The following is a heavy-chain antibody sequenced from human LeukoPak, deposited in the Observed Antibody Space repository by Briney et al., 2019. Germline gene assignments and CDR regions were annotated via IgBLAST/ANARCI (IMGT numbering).Heavy chain of an antibody. CDR2: IYHSGNT. V-gene: IGHV4-39*07. CDR1: GGSISSSPYY. D-gene: IGHD5-12*01. CDR3: ARDLRGVAGYDWGF. Sequence: SETLSLTCTVSGGSISSSPYYWGWVRQPPGKGLEWIGSIYHSGNTYYSPSLKSRVTISVDTSKNQFSLKLSYVTAADTAVYYCARDLRGVAGYDWGFWGQGILVTVSS. J-gene: IGHJ4*02.